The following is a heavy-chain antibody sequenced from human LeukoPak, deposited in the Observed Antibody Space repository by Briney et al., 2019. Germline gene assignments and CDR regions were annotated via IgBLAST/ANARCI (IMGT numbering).Heavy chain of an antibody. CDR3: ARHMMFGGAIVTHNWFDP. CDR1: GYIFTNYW. V-gene: IGHV5-51*01. Sequence: PGESLKISCKASGYIFTNYWIGWVRQMPGKGLEWMGMIYPGDSDTRYSPSFQGQVTISADKSISTAYLQWSSLKASDTAMYYCARHMMFGGAIVTHNWFDPWGQGTLVTVSS. J-gene: IGHJ5*02. CDR2: IYPGDSDT. D-gene: IGHD3-16*02.